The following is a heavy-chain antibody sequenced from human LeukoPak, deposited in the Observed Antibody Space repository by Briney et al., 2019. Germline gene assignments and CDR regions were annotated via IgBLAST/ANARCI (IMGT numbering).Heavy chain of an antibody. J-gene: IGHJ4*02. D-gene: IGHD3-16*01. V-gene: IGHV3-11*04. CDR2: ISSGGSTI. Sequence: PGGSLRLSCAASGFAFSDHYMSWIRQAPGKGLEWVSYISSGGSTIYYADSVKGRFTISRDNAKESLYLQMNSLRVEDTALYFCARGDLRRLGYWGQGTLVTVSS. CDR1: GFAFSDHY. CDR3: ARGDLRRLGY.